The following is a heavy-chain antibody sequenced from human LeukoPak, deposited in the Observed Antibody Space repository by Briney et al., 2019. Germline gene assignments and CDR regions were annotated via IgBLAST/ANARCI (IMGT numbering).Heavy chain of an antibody. J-gene: IGHJ4*02. CDR3: ARDDGSATIGFDS. CDR2: VIPILGTT. V-gene: IGHV1-69*05. Sequence: SVKVSCKASGSTFSRSAISWVRQAPGQGLQWMGGVIPILGTTNYAQRFQDRVSITTDDSTSTSYMEFRSLRSVDTAVYYCARDDGSATIGFDSWGQGTLVTVSS. CDR1: GSTFSRSA.